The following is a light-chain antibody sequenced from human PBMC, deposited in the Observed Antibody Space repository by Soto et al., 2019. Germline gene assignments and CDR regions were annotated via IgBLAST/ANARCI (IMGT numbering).Light chain of an antibody. V-gene: IGKV3-11*01. CDR1: QSVSSS. CDR2: DAS. CDR3: QQRSNWPPEVT. J-gene: IGKJ3*01. Sequence: EIVLTQSPDTLSLSPGERATLSCRASQSVSSSLAWYQQKPGQAPRLLIYDASNRATGIPARFSGSGSGTDFPLTISSLEPEDFAVYYCQQRSNWPPEVTFGPGTKVDI.